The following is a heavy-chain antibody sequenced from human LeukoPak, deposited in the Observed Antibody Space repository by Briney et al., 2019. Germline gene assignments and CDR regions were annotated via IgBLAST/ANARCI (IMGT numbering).Heavy chain of an antibody. CDR1: GYTFTGYY. D-gene: IGHD2-2*01. V-gene: IGHV1-2*02. J-gene: IGHJ5*02. Sequence: ASVKVSCKTSGYTFTGYYMYWVRQAPGEGLGWMGWIDPNSGGTNYAQKFQGRVTMTRDTSISTVYMELSSLRSDDTAVYFCARRVVPTAFSWFDPWGQGTLVTVSP. CDR2: IDPNSGGT. CDR3: ARRVVPTAFSWFDP.